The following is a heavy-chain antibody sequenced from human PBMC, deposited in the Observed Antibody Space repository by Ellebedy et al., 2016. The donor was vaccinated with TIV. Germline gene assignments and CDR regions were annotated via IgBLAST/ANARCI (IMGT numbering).Heavy chain of an antibody. CDR1: GFTFSSYG. J-gene: IGHJ6*03. D-gene: IGHD3-10*01. CDR3: AKPRDYYYMDV. V-gene: IGHV3-30*18. Sequence: GESLKISXAASGFTFSSYGMHWVRQAPGKGLEWVAVISYDGSNKYYADSVKGRFTISRDNSKNTLYLQMNSLRAEDTAVYYCAKPRDYYYMDVWGKGTTVTVSS. CDR2: ISYDGSNK.